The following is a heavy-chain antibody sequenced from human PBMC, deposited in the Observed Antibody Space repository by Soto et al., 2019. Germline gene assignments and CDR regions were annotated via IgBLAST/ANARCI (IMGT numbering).Heavy chain of an antibody. CDR3: ARDRDGSGTTENGMDV. J-gene: IGHJ6*02. D-gene: IGHD3-10*01. V-gene: IGHV1-69*01. CDR1: GGTFSSYA. Sequence: QVQLVQSGAEVKKPGSSVKVSCKASGGTFSSYAISWVRQAPGQGLEWMGGIIPIFGTANYAQKFQGRVTITADESTSTAYMELSSLRSDDTAVYYCARDRDGSGTTENGMDVWGQGTTVTVSS. CDR2: IIPIFGTA.